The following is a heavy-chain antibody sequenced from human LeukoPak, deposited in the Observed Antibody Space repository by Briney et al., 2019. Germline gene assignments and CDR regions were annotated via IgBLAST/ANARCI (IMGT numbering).Heavy chain of an antibody. Sequence: SETLSLTCAVYGGSFSGYYWSWIRQPPGKGLEWIGEINHSGSTNYNPSLKSRVTISVDTSKNQFSLKLSSVTAADTAVYYCARVGYYYDSSDYWGQGTLVTVSS. D-gene: IGHD3-22*01. CDR3: ARVGYYYDSSDY. CDR2: INHSGST. CDR1: GGSFSGYY. J-gene: IGHJ4*02. V-gene: IGHV4-34*01.